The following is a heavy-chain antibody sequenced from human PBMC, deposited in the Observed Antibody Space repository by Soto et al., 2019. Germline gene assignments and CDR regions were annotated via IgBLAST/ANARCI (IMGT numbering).Heavy chain of an antibody. CDR3: ARRDRSGFSYWLDT. V-gene: IGHV4-31*03. J-gene: IGHJ5*02. D-gene: IGHD3-22*01. Sequence: SETLSLTCTVSGGSISSGGYYWSWIRQHPGKGLEWIGTIYFSGTTYYNPSLKSRVTISVDTSKSQFSLKLSSVTAADTAVYYCARRDRSGFSYWLDTWGQGTLVTSPQ. CDR2: IYFSGTT. CDR1: GGSISSGGYY.